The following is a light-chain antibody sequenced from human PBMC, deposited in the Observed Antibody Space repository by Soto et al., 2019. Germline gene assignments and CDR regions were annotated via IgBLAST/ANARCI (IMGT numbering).Light chain of an antibody. CDR2: GVS. CDR1: QSISSSF. Sequence: EIVLTQSPGTLSLSPGERANRSCRASQSISSSFLAWYQQRPGQAPRLLIHGVSSKAAVIPERFSGSGSRTDLILTINRRELEDFALYFCQQYGSSPFTFGPGKQLEIK. J-gene: IGKJ3*01. CDR3: QQYGSSPFT. V-gene: IGKV3-20*01.